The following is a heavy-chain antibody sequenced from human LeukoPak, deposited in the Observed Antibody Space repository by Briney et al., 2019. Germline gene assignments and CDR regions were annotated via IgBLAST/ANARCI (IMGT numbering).Heavy chain of an antibody. Sequence: PGRSLRLSCAASGFTFDDYAMHWVRQAPGKGLEWVSGISWNSGDIGYADSVKGRFTISRDNAKNSLYLQMNGLRADDTALYYCARGPWGVRSHFDYWGQGTLVTVSS. V-gene: IGHV3-9*01. J-gene: IGHJ4*02. CDR3: ARGPWGVRSHFDY. CDR1: GFTFDDYA. D-gene: IGHD3-16*01. CDR2: ISWNSGDI.